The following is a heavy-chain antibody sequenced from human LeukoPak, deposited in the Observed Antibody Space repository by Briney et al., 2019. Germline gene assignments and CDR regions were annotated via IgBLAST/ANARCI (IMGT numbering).Heavy chain of an antibody. CDR1: GFTFSSYE. V-gene: IGHV3-48*03. CDR3: ARQWAIGAFDI. Sequence: GGSLRLSCAASGFTFSSYEMNWVRQAPGKGLEWASYISGRGSTIYYADSVKGRFTISRDNAKNTLYLQMNSLRAEDTAVYYCARQWAIGAFDIWGQGTMVTVSS. CDR2: ISGRGSTI. J-gene: IGHJ3*02. D-gene: IGHD1-26*01.